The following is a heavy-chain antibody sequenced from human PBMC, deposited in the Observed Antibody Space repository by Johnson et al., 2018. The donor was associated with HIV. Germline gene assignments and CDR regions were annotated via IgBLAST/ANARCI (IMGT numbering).Heavy chain of an antibody. D-gene: IGHD6-6*01. Sequence: EVQLVESGGGLVQPGGSLRLSCAASGFTFSSYPMHWVRQAPGKGLEYVSAISGNGGRTYYPNYVKGRFTISIDNSKNTLYLQMGSLRAEDMALYYCARGRQLGPHDVYDMWGQGTMVTVSS. CDR3: ARGRQLGPHDVYDM. J-gene: IGHJ3*02. CDR2: ISGNGGRT. V-gene: IGHV3-64*01. CDR1: GFTFSSYP.